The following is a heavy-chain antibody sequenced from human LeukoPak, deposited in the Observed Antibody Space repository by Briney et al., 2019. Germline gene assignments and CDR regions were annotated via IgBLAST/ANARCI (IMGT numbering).Heavy chain of an antibody. V-gene: IGHV3-48*01. D-gene: IGHD1-26*01. CDR2: ISSSSSTI. CDR3: ARDVPQRYSGSYLVWDY. Sequence: PGGSLRLSCAASGFTFSSYSMNWVRQAPGKGLEWVSYISSSSSTIYYADSVKGRFTISRDNAKNSLYLQMNSLRAEDTAVYYYARDVPQRYSGSYLVWDYWGQGTLVTVSS. J-gene: IGHJ4*02. CDR1: GFTFSSYS.